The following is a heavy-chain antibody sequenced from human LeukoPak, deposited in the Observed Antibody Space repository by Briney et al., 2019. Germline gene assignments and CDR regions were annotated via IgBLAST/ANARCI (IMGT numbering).Heavy chain of an antibody. D-gene: IGHD7-27*01. CDR3: ARVLGTGGFLGY. CDR2: INPNSGGT. CDR1: GYTFTGYY. J-gene: IGHJ4*02. V-gene: IGHV1-2*02. Sequence: ASVKVSCKASGYTFTGYYMHWVRQAPGQGLEWTGWINPNSGGTNYAQKFQGRVTMTRDTSISTAYMELSRLRSDDTAVYYCARVLGTGGFLGYWGQGTLVTVSS.